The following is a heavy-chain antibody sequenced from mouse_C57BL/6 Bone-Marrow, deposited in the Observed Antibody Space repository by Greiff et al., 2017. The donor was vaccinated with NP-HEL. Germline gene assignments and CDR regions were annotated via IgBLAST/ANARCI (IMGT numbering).Heavy chain of an antibody. Sequence: QVHVKQPGAELVKPGASVKMSCKASGYTFTSYWITWVKQRPGQGLEWIGDIYPGSGSTNYNEKFKSKATLTVDTSSSTAYMQLSSLTSEDSAVYYCARDGYPYYYAMDYWGQGTSVTVSS. CDR2: IYPGSGST. CDR3: ARDGYPYYYAMDY. V-gene: IGHV1-55*01. J-gene: IGHJ4*01. D-gene: IGHD2-3*01. CDR1: GYTFTSYW.